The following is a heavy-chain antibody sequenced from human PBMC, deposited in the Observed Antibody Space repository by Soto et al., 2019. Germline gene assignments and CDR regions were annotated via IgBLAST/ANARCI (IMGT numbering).Heavy chain of an antibody. CDR1: GYRFSSYG. CDR2: INTFNGNT. J-gene: IGHJ4*02. Sequence: GASVKVSCKASGYRFSSYGLNWVRQAPGQGLEWMGWINTFNGNTRSAQKFQGRLTLTTDASTSTVFMELGSLSSDDTAVYYCARELGISTSAPLDFWGQGTLVTVSS. V-gene: IGHV1-18*01. CDR3: ARELGISTSAPLDF. D-gene: IGHD2-21*01.